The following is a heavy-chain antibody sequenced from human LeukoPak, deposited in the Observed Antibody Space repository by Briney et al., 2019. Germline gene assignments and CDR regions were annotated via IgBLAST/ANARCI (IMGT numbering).Heavy chain of an antibody. CDR1: GYSSTSYW. CDR2: IYPGDSDT. V-gene: IGHV5-51*01. D-gene: IGHD3-10*01. J-gene: IGHJ4*02. Sequence: GESLKISCKGSGYSSTSYWIGWVRQMPGKGLEWMGIIYPGDSDTRYSPSFQGQVTISADKSISTAYLQWSNLKASDTAMYYCASTRITMVRGVILGSYFDYWGQGTLVTVSS. CDR3: ASTRITMVRGVILGSYFDY.